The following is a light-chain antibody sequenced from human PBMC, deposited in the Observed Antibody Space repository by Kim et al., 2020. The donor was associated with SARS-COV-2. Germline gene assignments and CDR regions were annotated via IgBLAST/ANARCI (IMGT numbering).Light chain of an antibody. CDR2: SAS. J-gene: IGKJ1*01. Sequence: ASGGDRVTITCRANQGITNSLAWFQQKPGEAPKSLIYSASNLQSGVPSRFSGSGSGTDFILTISSLQPEDFATYYCQQYHTYPRTFGQGTKVDIK. CDR3: QQYHTYPRT. V-gene: IGKV1-16*01. CDR1: QGITNS.